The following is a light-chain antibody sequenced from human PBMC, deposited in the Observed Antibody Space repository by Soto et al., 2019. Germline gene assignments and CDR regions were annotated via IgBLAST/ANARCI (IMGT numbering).Light chain of an antibody. CDR3: QQYYGGPST. Sequence: DIVMTQSPDSLAVSLGERATVNCRSSQSLLSWSNNKNYLAWFQQKPGHPPKLLIYWASTRASGIPDRFVGSGSGTDFNLTISSLQAEDVAVYYCQQYYGGPSTFGQGTRLAIK. CDR1: QSLLSWSNNKNY. V-gene: IGKV4-1*01. J-gene: IGKJ5*01. CDR2: WAS.